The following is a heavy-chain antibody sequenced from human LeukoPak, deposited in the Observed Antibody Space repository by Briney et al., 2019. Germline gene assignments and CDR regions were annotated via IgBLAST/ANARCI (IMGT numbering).Heavy chain of an antibody. CDR3: ARADWLRHVDY. CDR2: IYYSGST. CDR1: GGSISGSSYY. V-gene: IGHV4-39*07. J-gene: IGHJ4*02. Sequence: SETLSLTCTVSGGSISGSSYYWGWIRQPPGKGLEWIGTIYYSGSTNYNPSLKSRVTISVDTSKNQFSLKLSSVTAADTAVYYCARADWLRHVDYWGQGTLVTVSS. D-gene: IGHD3-9*01.